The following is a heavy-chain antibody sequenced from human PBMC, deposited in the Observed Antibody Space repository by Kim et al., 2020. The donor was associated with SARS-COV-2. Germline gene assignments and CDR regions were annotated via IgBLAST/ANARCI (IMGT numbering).Heavy chain of an antibody. CDR3: AKAGGKALWFGEVLESRYNLDS. V-gene: IGHV3-23*01. CDR1: GFTFSSFA. D-gene: IGHD3-10*01. CDR2: ITGSNSNT. J-gene: IGHJ4*02. Sequence: GGSLRLSCAASGFTFSSFAMNWVRQAPGKGLEWVSAITGSNSNTYYADPVRGRFTISRDNSKNTLYLQMDSLTAGDTAIYDCAKAGGKALWFGEVLESRYNLDSWGQGTLVTVS.